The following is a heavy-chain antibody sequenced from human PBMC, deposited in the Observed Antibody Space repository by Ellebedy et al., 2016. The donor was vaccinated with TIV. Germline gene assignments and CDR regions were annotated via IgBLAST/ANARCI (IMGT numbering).Heavy chain of an antibody. CDR3: AGDLDV. CDR1: RVTFRSYW. V-gene: IGHV3-74*01. J-gene: IGHJ4*02. Sequence: PGGSLRLSCAASRVTFRSYWMHWVRQAPGEGLVWVARINNDGSSPNYEDSVKGRFTISRDNAESILYLQMNRLRVEDTAMYYCAGDLDVWGQGILVTGSS. CDR2: INNDGSSP. D-gene: IGHD3-3*01.